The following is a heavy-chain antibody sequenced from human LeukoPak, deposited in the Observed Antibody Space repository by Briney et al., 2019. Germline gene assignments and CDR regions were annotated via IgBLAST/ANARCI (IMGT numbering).Heavy chain of an antibody. J-gene: IGHJ3*02. Sequence: GGSLRLSCAASGFTFSSYWMHWVRQAPGKGLVWVSRIHTDGSVTTYADSVRGRFTISRDNAKNTLYLQMNSLRAEDTAVYYCAREGTGDAFDIWGQGTMVTVSS. V-gene: IGHV3-74*01. D-gene: IGHD3/OR15-3a*01. CDR3: AREGTGDAFDI. CDR1: GFTFSSYW. CDR2: IHTDGSVT.